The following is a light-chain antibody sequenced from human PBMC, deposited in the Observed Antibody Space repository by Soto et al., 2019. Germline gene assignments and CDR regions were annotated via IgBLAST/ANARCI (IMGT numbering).Light chain of an antibody. CDR3: AAWDDSLNGWV. Sequence: QSVLTQAPSASGTPGQRVTISCSGSSSNIGSNTVTWYQQVPGTAPKLLIYSNGQRPSGVPDRFSGSKSGTSASLAIAGLQSEDEADYYCAAWDDSLNGWVFGGGTKVTVL. V-gene: IGLV1-44*01. CDR1: SSNIGSNT. J-gene: IGLJ3*02. CDR2: SNG.